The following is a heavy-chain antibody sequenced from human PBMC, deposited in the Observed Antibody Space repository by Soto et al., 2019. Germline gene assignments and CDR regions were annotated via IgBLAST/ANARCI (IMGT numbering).Heavy chain of an antibody. CDR3: ARDATQSTAVAGMMNYYGMDV. Sequence: VASVKVSCKASGGTFSSYAISWVRQAPGQGLEWMGGIIPIFGTANYAQKFQGRVTITADESTSTAYMELSSLRSEDTAVYYCARDATQSTAVAGMMNYYGMDVWGQGTTVTVSS. J-gene: IGHJ6*02. V-gene: IGHV1-69*13. CDR2: IIPIFGTA. D-gene: IGHD6-19*01. CDR1: GGTFSSYA.